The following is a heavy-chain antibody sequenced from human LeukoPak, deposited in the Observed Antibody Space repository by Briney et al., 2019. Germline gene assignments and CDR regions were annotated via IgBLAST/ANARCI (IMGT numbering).Heavy chain of an antibody. CDR2: ISWNSGSI. CDR1: GFTFDDYA. V-gene: IGHV3-9*01. CDR3: ARGGSVSLDY. D-gene: IGHD5/OR15-5a*01. Sequence: GGSLRLSCAASGFTFDDYAMHWVRQAPGKGLEWVSGISWNSGSIGYSDSVKGRFTISRENAKNSLYLQMNSLRAGDTAVYYCARGGSVSLDYWGQGTLVTVSS. J-gene: IGHJ4*02.